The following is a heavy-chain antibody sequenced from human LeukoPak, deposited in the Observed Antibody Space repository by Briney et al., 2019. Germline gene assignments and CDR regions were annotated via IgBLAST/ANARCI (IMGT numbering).Heavy chain of an antibody. D-gene: IGHD6-19*01. J-gene: IGHJ4*02. V-gene: IGHV3-21*01. Sequence: PGGSLRLSCAASGFPFSIYAMNCVRQAPGKGLEWVSSISRTSGNIYYADSVKGRFTISRDNAKNSLYLQMNSLRAEDTAVYYCATEFLGAVAETGDYWGQGTLVTVSS. CDR1: GFPFSIYA. CDR2: ISRTSGNI. CDR3: ATEFLGAVAETGDY.